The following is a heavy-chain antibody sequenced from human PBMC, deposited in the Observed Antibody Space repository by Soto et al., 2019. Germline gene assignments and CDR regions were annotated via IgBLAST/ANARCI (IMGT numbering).Heavy chain of an antibody. V-gene: IGHV4-31*03. CDR2: IYYSGST. CDR1: GCSISSGGYY. D-gene: IGHD5-18*01. CDR3: ARDGNSYGYSY. Sequence: PXETLSLTCTVSGCSISSGGYYWSWIRQHPGKGLEWIGYIYYSGSTYYNPSLKSRVTISVDTSKNQFSLKLSSVTAADTAVYYCARDGNSYGYSYWGQGALVTVSS. J-gene: IGHJ1*01.